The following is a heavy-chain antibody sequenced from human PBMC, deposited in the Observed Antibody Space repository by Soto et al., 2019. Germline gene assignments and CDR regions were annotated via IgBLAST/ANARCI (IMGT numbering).Heavy chain of an antibody. CDR1: GFSLSASGAS. CDR3: VHRLDVPGLAFDP. Sequence: SGPTLVNPTQTLRLTCAFSGFSLSASGASVGWIRQPPGKALEWLAHIYWNDDKRYSPSLRSRLTISKDTSKNQVVLTFTNTDPADTGTYYCVHRLDVPGLAFDPWGQGPLVTVSS. J-gene: IGHJ5*02. CDR2: IYWNDDK. D-gene: IGHD3-10*02. V-gene: IGHV2-5*01.